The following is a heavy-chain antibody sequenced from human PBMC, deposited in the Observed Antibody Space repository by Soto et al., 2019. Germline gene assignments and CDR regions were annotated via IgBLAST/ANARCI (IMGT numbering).Heavy chain of an antibody. CDR2: SYSEAYT. V-gene: IGHV3-53*04. J-gene: IGHJ3*02. Sequence: EVRLVESGGGVVQPGGSLRLSCEGSGFTVTHNYMTWVRQAPGKGLEWVSVSYSEAYTYYADSVKGRFTVSRHSSKNTLDFQMNSLRSEDTAVYYCAISRGWYAFDTWGQGTMVIVSS. CDR3: AISRGWYAFDT. CDR1: GFTVTHNY. D-gene: IGHD6-19*01.